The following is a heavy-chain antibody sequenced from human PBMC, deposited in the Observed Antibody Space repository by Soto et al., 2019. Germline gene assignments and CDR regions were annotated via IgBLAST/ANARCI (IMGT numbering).Heavy chain of an antibody. V-gene: IGHV5-51*01. Sequence: PGESLKISCKGSGYSFTNYWIGWVRQVPGKGLEWMGIIYPGDSNTRYSPSFQGQVTISADKSISTAYLQWSRLRASDTAMYYCARQGYCSSTACYTVDYWGQGTLVTVSS. CDR2: IYPGDSNT. J-gene: IGHJ4*02. CDR1: GYSFTNYW. D-gene: IGHD2-2*02. CDR3: ARQGYCSSTACYTVDY.